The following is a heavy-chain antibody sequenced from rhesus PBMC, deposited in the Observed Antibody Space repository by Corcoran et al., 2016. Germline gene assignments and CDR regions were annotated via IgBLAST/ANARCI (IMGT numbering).Heavy chain of an antibody. CDR3: ARDGVVGATRLYYGLDS. J-gene: IGHJ6*01. CDR1: GGSISSSY. Sequence: QLQLQESGPGLVKPSETLSVTCAVSGGSISSSYWSWIRQAPGKGLEWIGYIYGSGSSTNYNPSLKSRVTLSVDTSKNQLSLKLSSVTTADTAVYYCARDGVVGATRLYYGLDSWGQGVVVTVSS. D-gene: IGHD1-44*02. V-gene: IGHV4-169*01. CDR2: IYGSGSST.